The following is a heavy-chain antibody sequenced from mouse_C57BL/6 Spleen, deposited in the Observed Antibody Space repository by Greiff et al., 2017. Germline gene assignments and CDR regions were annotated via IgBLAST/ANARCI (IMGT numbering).Heavy chain of an antibody. CDR2: INYDGSST. Sequence: VHLVESEGGLVQPGSSMKLSCTASGFTFSDYYMAWVRQVPEKGLEWVANINYDGSSTYYLDSLKSRFILTRDNAKNILYLQMSSLKSEDTATYYCARMGGYDGYYFDYWGKGTTLTVSS. D-gene: IGHD2-2*01. J-gene: IGHJ2*01. CDR1: GFTFSDYY. V-gene: IGHV5-16*01. CDR3: ARMGGYDGYYFDY.